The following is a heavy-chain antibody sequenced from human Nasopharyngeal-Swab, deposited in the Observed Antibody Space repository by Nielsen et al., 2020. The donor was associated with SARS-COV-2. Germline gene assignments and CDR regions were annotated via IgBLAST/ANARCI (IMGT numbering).Heavy chain of an antibody. J-gene: IGHJ4*02. D-gene: IGHD6-19*01. CDR2: INAGKGNT. CDR3: ARVPAVAASRIDY. Sequence: WGRQAAGQRPEFMGWINAGKGNTIYSQRFQGRVRISRDTSANTVYMELNRLRSEDTAVYYCARVPAVAASRIDYWGQGTLVTVSS. V-gene: IGHV1-3*01.